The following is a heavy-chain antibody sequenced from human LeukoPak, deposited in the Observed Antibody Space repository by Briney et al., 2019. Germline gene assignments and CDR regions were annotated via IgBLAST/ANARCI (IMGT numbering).Heavy chain of an antibody. J-gene: IGHJ6*03. Sequence: GGTQRLSCAASGFSFSNYGMNWVRQAPGKGLEWVSGITGNGATTYYADSVKGRFTISRDNSRNTVYLQMNSLRAEDTAVYYCAKGGTWSYYNYYMDVWGKGTTVTVSS. CDR3: AKGGTWSYYNYYMDV. CDR2: ITGNGATT. D-gene: IGHD3-10*01. CDR1: GFSFSNYG. V-gene: IGHV3-23*01.